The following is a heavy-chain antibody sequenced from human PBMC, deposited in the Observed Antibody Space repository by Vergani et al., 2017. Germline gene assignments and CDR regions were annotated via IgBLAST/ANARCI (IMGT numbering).Heavy chain of an antibody. Sequence: QVQLVESAGGVVQPGGSRRLSCAAPGFPFANFGMPWIRQAPGKGLEWLAYLGKDGINTRYREAVKGRFTVSRDNSKAILYLQMASLRSEDTALYYCAKYLRDSTDGLPDSWGPGTLVIVSS. CDR3: AKYLRDSTDGLPDS. CDR1: GFPFANFG. CDR2: LGKDGINT. V-gene: IGHV3-30*02. D-gene: IGHD2-21*02. J-gene: IGHJ4*02.